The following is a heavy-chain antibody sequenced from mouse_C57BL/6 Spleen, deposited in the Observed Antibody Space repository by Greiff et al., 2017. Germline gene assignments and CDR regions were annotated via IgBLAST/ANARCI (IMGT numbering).Heavy chain of an antibody. CDR3: TRTSPYDWYFDV. J-gene: IGHJ1*03. CDR1: GFTFSDAW. V-gene: IGHV6-6*01. D-gene: IGHD2-12*01. CDR2: IRNKANNHAT. Sequence: EVKLLESGGGLVQPGGSMKLSCAASGFTFSDAWMDWVRQSPEKGLEWVAEIRNKANNHATYYAESVKGRFTISRDDSKSSVYLQMNSLRAEDTGIYYCTRTSPYDWYFDVWGTGTTVTVSS.